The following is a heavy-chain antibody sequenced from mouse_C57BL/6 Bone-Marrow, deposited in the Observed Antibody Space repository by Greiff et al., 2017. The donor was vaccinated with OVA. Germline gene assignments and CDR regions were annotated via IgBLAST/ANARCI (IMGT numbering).Heavy chain of an antibody. CDR2: IDPSDSYP. CDR1: GYTFTSYW. D-gene: IGHD2-3*01. Sequence: QVQLQQPGAELVRPGTSVKLSCKASGYTFTSYWMHWVKQRPGQGLEWIGVIDPSDSYPNYNQKFKGKATLTVDPSSSTAYMQLSSLTSEDSAVYYWARKGYGGWLLPLAYWGQGTLVTVSA. CDR3: ARKGYGGWLLPLAY. J-gene: IGHJ3*01. V-gene: IGHV1-59*01.